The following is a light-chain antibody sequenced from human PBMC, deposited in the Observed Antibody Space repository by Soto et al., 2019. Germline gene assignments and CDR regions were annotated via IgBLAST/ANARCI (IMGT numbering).Light chain of an antibody. J-gene: IGKJ1*01. CDR2: DTS. CDR1: QFVSSR. Sequence: DIVVTQSPATLSASPGERVTLSCRASQFVSSRLAWYQQRPGQLPRLLLYDTSTRAPGISARFSGSGSGTEFTLPISSLQSEDFAVYYCQEYIQWPPGMFGPGTTVDIK. CDR3: QEYIQWPPGM. V-gene: IGKV3-15*01.